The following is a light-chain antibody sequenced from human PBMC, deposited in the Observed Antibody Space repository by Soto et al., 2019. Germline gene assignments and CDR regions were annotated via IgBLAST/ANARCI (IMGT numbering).Light chain of an antibody. CDR2: DAS. CDR1: QSMSSW. Sequence: DIQMTQSPSTLSASVGDRVTITCRASQSMSSWLAWYQQKPGKAPKLLIYDASSLESVVPSRFSGSGSGTEFTLTIISLQPDDFATYYCQQYNTYPLTFGGGTKVQIK. V-gene: IGKV1-5*01. CDR3: QQYNTYPLT. J-gene: IGKJ4*01.